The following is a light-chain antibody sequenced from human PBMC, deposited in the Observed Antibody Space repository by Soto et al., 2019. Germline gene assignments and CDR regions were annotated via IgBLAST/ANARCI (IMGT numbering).Light chain of an antibody. CDR2: DAS. V-gene: IGKV3-11*01. J-gene: IGKJ5*01. CDR3: QQRSSNWPPVT. CDR1: QSVSSY. Sequence: EIVLTQSPATLSLSPGERATLSCRASQSVSSYLAWYQQKPGQAPRLLIYDASNRATGIPARFSGSGSGTDFTLTISSLEPEDFAVYYCQQRSSNWPPVTFGQGTRLESK.